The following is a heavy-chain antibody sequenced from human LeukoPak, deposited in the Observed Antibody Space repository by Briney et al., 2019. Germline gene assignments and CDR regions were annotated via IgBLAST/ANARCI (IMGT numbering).Heavy chain of an antibody. V-gene: IGHV3-66*01. CDR2: IYSGGST. J-gene: IGHJ4*02. CDR3: ARDRWYGAYYFDY. D-gene: IGHD3-10*01. CDR1: GFTVSSNY. Sequence: GGSLRLSCAASGFTVSSNYMSWVRQAPGKXLEWVSVIYSGGSTYYADSVKGRFTISRDNSKNTLYLQMNSLRAEDTAVYYCARDRWYGAYYFDYWGQGTLVTVSS.